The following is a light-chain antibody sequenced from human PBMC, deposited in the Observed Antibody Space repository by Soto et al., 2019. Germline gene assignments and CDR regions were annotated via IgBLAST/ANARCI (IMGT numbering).Light chain of an antibody. CDR3: QQYNTWPRT. Sequence: IRMTQCPSSLSALVVDRITITCRASQDISNDLAWYQQKPGKVPKLLIYSASTLQSGVPSRFSGSGSGTDFTLTISSLQSEDFAIYFCQQYNTWPRTFGQGTKVDIK. J-gene: IGKJ1*01. CDR2: SAS. CDR1: QDISND. V-gene: IGKV1-27*01.